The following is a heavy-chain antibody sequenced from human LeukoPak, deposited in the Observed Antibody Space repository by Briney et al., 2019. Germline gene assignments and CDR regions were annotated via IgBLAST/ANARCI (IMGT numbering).Heavy chain of an antibody. Sequence: PSETLSLTCTVSGGSISSSSYYWGWIRQPPGKGLEWIGSIYYSGSTYYNPSLKSRVTISVDRSKNQFSLKLSSVTAADTAVYYCARGGMSRTYGSGSYDPYYFDYWGQGTLVTVSS. V-gene: IGHV4-39*07. CDR1: GGSISSSSYY. CDR2: IYYSGST. CDR3: ARGGMSRTYGSGSYDPYYFDY. J-gene: IGHJ4*02. D-gene: IGHD3-10*01.